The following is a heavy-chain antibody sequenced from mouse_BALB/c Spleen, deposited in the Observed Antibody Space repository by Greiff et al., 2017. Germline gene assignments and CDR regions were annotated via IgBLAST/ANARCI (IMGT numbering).Heavy chain of an antibody. CDR2: INPYNDGT. V-gene: IGHV1-14*01. Sequence: EVQLQQSGPELVKPGASVKMSCKASGYTFTSYVMHWVKQKPGQGLEWIGYINPYNDGTKYNEKFKGKATLTSDKSSSTAYMELSSLTSEDSAVYYCATCGNTVARDYYAMDYWGQGTSVTVSS. CDR1: GYTFTSYV. J-gene: IGHJ4*01. D-gene: IGHD1-1*01. CDR3: ATCGNTVARDYYAMDY.